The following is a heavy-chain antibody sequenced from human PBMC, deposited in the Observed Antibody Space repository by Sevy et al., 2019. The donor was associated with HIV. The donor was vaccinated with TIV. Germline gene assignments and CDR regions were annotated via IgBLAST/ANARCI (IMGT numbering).Heavy chain of an antibody. V-gene: IGHV1-69*01. CDR2: IIPIFGTA. CDR3: ARARSPLSPLPDAEYFQH. CDR1: GGTFSSYA. D-gene: IGHD3-10*01. J-gene: IGHJ1*01. Sequence: ASVKVSCKASGGTFSSYAISWVRQAPGQGLEWMGGIIPIFGTANYAQKFQGTVTITADESTSTAYMELSSLRSEDTAVYYCARARSPLSPLPDAEYFQHWGQGTLVTVSS.